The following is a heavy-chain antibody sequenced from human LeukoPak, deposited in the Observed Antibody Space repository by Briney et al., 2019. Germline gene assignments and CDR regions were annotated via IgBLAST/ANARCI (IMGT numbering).Heavy chain of an antibody. V-gene: IGHV3-15*01. J-gene: IGHJ4*02. CDR1: GFTFSNAW. CDR2: IKRKTDGGTT. Sequence: GGSLRLSCATSGFTFSNAWMTWVRQAPGKGLEWVSLIKRKTDGGTTDYAAPVKGRFTVSRNDSVNTLYLQMNSLKTEDTGVYYCTTAVRITGFDSWGQGVLVTVSS. CDR3: TTAVRITGFDS. D-gene: IGHD3-16*01.